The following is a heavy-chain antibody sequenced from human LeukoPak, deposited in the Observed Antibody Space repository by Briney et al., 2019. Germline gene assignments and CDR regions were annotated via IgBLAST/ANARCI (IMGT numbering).Heavy chain of an antibody. CDR3: ARGDYYDSSGYISY. CDR2: INHSGST. Sequence: SETLSLTCAVYGGSFSGYYWSWIRHPPGKGLEWIGEINHSGSTNYNPSLKSRVTISVDTSKNQFSLKLSSVTAADTAVYYCARGDYYDSSGYISYWGQGTLVTVSS. D-gene: IGHD3-22*01. CDR1: GGSFSGYY. J-gene: IGHJ4*02. V-gene: IGHV4-34*01.